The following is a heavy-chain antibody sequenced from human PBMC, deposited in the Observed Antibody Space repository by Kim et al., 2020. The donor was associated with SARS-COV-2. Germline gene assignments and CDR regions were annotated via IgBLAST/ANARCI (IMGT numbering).Heavy chain of an antibody. CDR1: GGSIGDHY. CDR3: AGGDYSPYWGYCLYS. V-gene: IGHV4-4*07. D-gene: IGHD5-12*01. J-gene: IGHJ4*02. Sequence: SETLSLTCTVSGGSIGDHYWSWIRQPAGKGLEWIGRIHSTGIINYNPSLKSRVTMSLDTSKNHFSLTMTSVTAADTAFYFCAGGDYSPYWGYCLYSWGPGTLVTVSS. CDR2: IHSTGII.